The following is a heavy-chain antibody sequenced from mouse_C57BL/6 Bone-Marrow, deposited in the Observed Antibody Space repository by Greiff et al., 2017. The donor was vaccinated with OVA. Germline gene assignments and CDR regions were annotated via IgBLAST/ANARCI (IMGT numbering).Heavy chain of an antibody. V-gene: IGHV5-17*01. CDR1: GFTFSDYG. Sequence: DVMLVESGGGLVKPGGSLKLSCAASGFTFSDYGMHWVRQAPEKGLEWVAYISSGSSTIYYADTVKGRFTISRDNAKNTLFLQMTSRRSEDTAMYYCAGANWDYFDYWGQGTTLTVSS. J-gene: IGHJ2*01. D-gene: IGHD4-1*01. CDR3: AGANWDYFDY. CDR2: ISSGSSTI.